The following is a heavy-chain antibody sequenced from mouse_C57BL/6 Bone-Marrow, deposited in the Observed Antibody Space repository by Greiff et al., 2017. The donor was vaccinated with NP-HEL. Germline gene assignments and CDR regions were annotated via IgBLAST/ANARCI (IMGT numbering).Heavy chain of an antibody. D-gene: IGHD2-5*01. Sequence: EVQLQQSGPELVKPGASVKIPCKASGYTFTDYNIDWVKQSHGKSLEWIGDINPNNGGTIYNQKFKGKATLTVDKSSSTAYMELRSLTSEDTAVYYCARRTIVTTLNFDYWGQGTTLTVSS. CDR2: INPNNGGT. J-gene: IGHJ2*01. CDR3: ARRTIVTTLNFDY. V-gene: IGHV1-18*01. CDR1: GYTFTDYN.